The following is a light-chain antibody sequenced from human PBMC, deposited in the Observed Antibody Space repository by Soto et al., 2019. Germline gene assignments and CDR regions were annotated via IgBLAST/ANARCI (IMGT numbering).Light chain of an antibody. CDR3: QQYNKWTSRT. CDR1: QSVNSN. Sequence: EIVMTQSPATLSVSPGERATLSCRASQSVNSNLAWYQQKPGQAPRLLIYGASTRATGLPARFSGSGSGTEFTLTISSLQSEDFAVYYCQQYNKWTSRTFGQGTRWIS. CDR2: GAS. J-gene: IGKJ1*01. V-gene: IGKV3-15*01.